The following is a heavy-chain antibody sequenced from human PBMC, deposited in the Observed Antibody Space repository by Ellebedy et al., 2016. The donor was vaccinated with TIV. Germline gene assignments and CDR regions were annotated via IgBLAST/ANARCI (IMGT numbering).Heavy chain of an antibody. Sequence: AASVKVSCKASGYTLTSYYMHWVRQAPGQGLEWMGIINPSGGSTTYARKFQGRVTMTRDTSTSTVYMELSSLRSEDTAVYYCARGGGYGGRFDPWGQGTLVTVSS. CDR2: INPSGGST. V-gene: IGHV1-46*01. CDR1: GYTLTSYY. J-gene: IGHJ5*02. CDR3: ARGGGYGGRFDP. D-gene: IGHD4-23*01.